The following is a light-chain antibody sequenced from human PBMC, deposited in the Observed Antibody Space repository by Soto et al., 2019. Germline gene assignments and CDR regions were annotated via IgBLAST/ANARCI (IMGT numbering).Light chain of an antibody. CDR2: AAS. V-gene: IGKV1-9*01. CDR1: QGISSY. J-gene: IGKJ1*01. Sequence: DIQLTQSPSFLSASVGDRVTITCRASQGISSYLAWYQQKPGKAPKLLIYAASTLQSGVPSRFSGSGSGTEFTLTISSLQAEDVALYYCQQYFSTPWTFGQGTKVEIK. CDR3: QQYFSTPWT.